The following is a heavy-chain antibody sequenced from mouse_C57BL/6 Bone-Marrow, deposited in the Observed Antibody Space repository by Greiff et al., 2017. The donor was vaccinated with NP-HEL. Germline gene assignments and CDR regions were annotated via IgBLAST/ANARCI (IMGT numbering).Heavy chain of an antibody. D-gene: IGHD2-5*01. CDR2: INPNNGGT. CDR3: ARAESNYGYYAMDY. Sequence: EVHLVESGPELVKPGASVKIPCKASGYTFTDYNMDWVKQSHGKSLEWIGDINPNNGGTIYNQKFKGKATLTVDKSSSTAYMELRSLTSEDTAVYYCARAESNYGYYAMDYWGQGTSVTVSS. J-gene: IGHJ4*01. V-gene: IGHV1-18*01. CDR1: GYTFTDYN.